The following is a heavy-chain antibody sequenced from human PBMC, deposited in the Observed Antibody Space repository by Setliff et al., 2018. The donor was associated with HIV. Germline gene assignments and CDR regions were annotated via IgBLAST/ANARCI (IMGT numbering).Heavy chain of an antibody. CDR3: ATRSSYSSDWHEYYFDY. CDR2: ISGTATTI. D-gene: IGHD6-19*01. J-gene: IGHJ4*02. CDR1: GFTFSDHY. Sequence: GGSLRLSCAASGFTFSDHYMSWICQAPGKGLEWVSSISGTATTIYSADSVKGRFTISRDNAKNSLFLQMNSLRAEDTAVYYCATRSSYSSDWHEYYFDYWGQGTLVTVSS. V-gene: IGHV3-11*01.